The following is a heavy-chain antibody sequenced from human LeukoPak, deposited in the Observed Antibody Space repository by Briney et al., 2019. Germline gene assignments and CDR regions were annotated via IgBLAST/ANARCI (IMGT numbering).Heavy chain of an antibody. Sequence: SETLSLTCAVSGYSISRGYSWGWIRQPPGKGLEWIGNIYHSESTHYNPSLKSRVTMSPDTSKNQFSLKLSSVSASDTAVYYCARFDHVWETHGMDAFDLWGQGTMVTVSS. CDR3: ARFDHVWETHGMDAFDL. CDR2: IYHSEST. V-gene: IGHV4-38-2*01. D-gene: IGHD3-16*01. J-gene: IGHJ3*01. CDR1: GYSISRGYS.